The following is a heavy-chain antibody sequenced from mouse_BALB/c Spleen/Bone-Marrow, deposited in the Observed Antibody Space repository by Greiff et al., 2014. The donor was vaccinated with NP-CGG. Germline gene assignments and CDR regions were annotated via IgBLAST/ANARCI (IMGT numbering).Heavy chain of an antibody. V-gene: IGHV3-2*02. J-gene: IGHJ1*01. CDR3: ARSADWYFDV. Sequence: VQLQQSGPGLVKPSQSLSLTCTVTGYSITSDHAWHWIRQFPGNKLEWMGYISYSGSTSYYPSLKSRISITRDTSKDQFFLQLNSVTTEDTATYYCARSADWYFDVWGAGTTVTVSS. CDR2: ISYSGST. CDR1: GYSITSDHA.